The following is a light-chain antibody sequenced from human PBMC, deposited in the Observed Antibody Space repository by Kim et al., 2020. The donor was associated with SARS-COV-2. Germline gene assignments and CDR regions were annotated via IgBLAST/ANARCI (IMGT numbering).Light chain of an antibody. CDR3: QQYYSPPQT. J-gene: IGKJ1*01. Sequence: ATINCKASQSIFYNTINKNYLAWYQQKAGQPPKLLIYWASTREFGVPDRFSGSGSGTDFTLTISSLQAEDVAVYYCQQYYSPPQTFGQGTKVDIK. CDR2: WAS. V-gene: IGKV4-1*01. CDR1: QSIFYNTINKNY.